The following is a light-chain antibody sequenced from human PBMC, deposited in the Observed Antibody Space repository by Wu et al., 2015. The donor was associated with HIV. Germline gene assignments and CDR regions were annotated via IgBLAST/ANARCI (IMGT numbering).Light chain of an antibody. J-gene: IGKJ1*01. CDR2: NAS. CDR1: QSVKSF. Sequence: EIVLTQSPATLSLSPGERATLSCRASQSVKSFLAWYQQKPGQAPRLLIYNASNRATDIPARFSGSGSGTDFSLTINSLEPEDFAVYYCQQYVSSPLFGQGTKVEIK. V-gene: IGKV3-11*01. CDR3: QQYVSSPL.